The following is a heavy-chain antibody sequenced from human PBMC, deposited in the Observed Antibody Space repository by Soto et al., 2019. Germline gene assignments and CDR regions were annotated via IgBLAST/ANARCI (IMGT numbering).Heavy chain of an antibody. Sequence: GGSLRLSCASSGFTFISYSMNWVRQAPGKGLEWVSSISSSSSYIYYADSVKGRFTISRDNAKNSLYLQMNGLRAEDTAVYYCARGLGRSVVVPAAMNNWFDPWGQGTLVTVSS. CDR1: GFTFISYS. D-gene: IGHD2-2*01. J-gene: IGHJ5*02. CDR3: ARGLGRSVVVPAAMNNWFDP. V-gene: IGHV3-21*01. CDR2: ISSSSSYI.